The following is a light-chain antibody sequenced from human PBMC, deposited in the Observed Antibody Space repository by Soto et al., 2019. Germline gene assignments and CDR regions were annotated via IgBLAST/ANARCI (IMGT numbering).Light chain of an antibody. CDR3: ETWDISLSAVV. CDR1: TSNIGNTY. CDR2: DND. V-gene: IGLV1-51*01. Sequence: QSALTQPPSVSAAAGQKVTISCSGSTSNIGNTYVSWYQQLPGTAPKLLIYDNDKRPSGIPDRFSGSKSGTSATLGITGLQTGDEADYYCETWDISLSAVVFGGGTKVTVL. J-gene: IGLJ3*02.